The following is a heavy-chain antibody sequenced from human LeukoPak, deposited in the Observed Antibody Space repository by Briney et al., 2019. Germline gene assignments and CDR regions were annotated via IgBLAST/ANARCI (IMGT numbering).Heavy chain of an antibody. CDR2: FYHSGST. D-gene: IGHD3-22*01. CDR1: GGSISSYY. CDR3: ARELYYYDSSGYYLDS. J-gene: IGHJ4*02. Sequence: SETLSLTCTVSGGSISSYYWSWIRQPPGKGLEWIGSFYHSGSTYYNPSLKSRVTISVDTSKNQFSLKLSSVTAADTAVYYCARELYYYDSSGYYLDSWGQGTLVTVSS. V-gene: IGHV4-59*12.